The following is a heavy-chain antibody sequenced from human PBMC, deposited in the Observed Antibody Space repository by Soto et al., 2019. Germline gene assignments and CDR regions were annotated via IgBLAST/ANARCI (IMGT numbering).Heavy chain of an antibody. CDR2: IFSDNER. CDR1: GFSLTTGKMG. V-gene: IGHV2-26*01. J-gene: IGHJ6*02. Sequence: PTLVNPTETLTLTCTVSGFSLTTGKMGVSWIRQPPGKALEWLAHIFSDNERSYSTSLQGRLTISKDTSGSQVVLSMTNVDPVDTATYYCARMNVDSYQFYYAMDVWGQGTTVTVSS. D-gene: IGHD4-17*01. CDR3: ARMNVDSYQFYYAMDV.